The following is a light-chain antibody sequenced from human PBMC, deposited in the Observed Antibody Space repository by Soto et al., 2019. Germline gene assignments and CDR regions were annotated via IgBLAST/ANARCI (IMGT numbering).Light chain of an antibody. V-gene: IGKV1-5*01. CDR3: QQYNTYS. Sequence: DIEMTQSPSTLSASVGDRVTITCRASQSIKDWLAWYQQKPGKAPKLLIYDASSLEIGVPSRFSGSGSRTEFSLTISSMQPDDFATYYCQQYNTYSFGHGTKVDIK. CDR2: DAS. J-gene: IGKJ1*01. CDR1: QSIKDW.